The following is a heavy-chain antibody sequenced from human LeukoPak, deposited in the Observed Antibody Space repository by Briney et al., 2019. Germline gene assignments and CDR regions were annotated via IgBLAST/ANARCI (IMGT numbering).Heavy chain of an antibody. CDR2: ISYDGSNK. CDR1: GFTFTSYG. Sequence: GGSLRLSCAASGFTFTSYGMHWVRQAPGKGLEWVAVISYDGSNKYYADSVKGRFTISRDNSKNTLYLQMNSLRAEDTAVDYCAKYFFSSGWYGYPTSDYWGQGTLVTVSS. D-gene: IGHD6-19*01. CDR3: AKYFFSSGWYGYPTSDY. J-gene: IGHJ4*02. V-gene: IGHV3-30*18.